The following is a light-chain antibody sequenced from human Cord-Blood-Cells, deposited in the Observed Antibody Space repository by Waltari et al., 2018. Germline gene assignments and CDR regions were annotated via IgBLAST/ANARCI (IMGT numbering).Light chain of an antibody. CDR1: SGSVSTSYY. J-gene: IGLJ3*02. V-gene: IGLV8-61*01. CDR2: STN. CDR3: VLYMGSGFWV. Sequence: QTVVTQEPSFSVSPGGTVTLTCGLSSGSVSTSYYPSWYQQTPGQAPRTLIYSTNTRSSGVPERFSGSILGNKAALTITGAQADDESDYYCVLYMGSGFWVFGGGTKLTVL.